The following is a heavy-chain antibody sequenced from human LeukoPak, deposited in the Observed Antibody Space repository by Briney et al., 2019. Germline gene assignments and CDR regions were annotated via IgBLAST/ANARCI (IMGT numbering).Heavy chain of an antibody. CDR2: INYSEST. D-gene: IGHD6-19*01. Sequence: PSETLSLTCTVSGASITSSSYYWGWIRQPPGKGLEWIGSINYSESTYYNPSLKSRVTISVDTSKNQLSLRLSSVTAADTAVYYRARQNEYGSGWYNYWGQGTLVTVSS. CDR1: GASITSSSYY. CDR3: ARQNEYGSGWYNY. V-gene: IGHV4-39*01. J-gene: IGHJ4*02.